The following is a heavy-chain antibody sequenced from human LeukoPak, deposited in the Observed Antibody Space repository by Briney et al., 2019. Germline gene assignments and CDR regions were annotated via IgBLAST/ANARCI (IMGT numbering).Heavy chain of an antibody. CDR1: GFTFSSYG. D-gene: IGHD6-13*01. Sequence: GRSLRLSCAASGFTFSSYGMHWVRQAPGKGLEWVAVISYDGSNKYYADSVKGRFTIPRDNSKNTLYLQMNSLRAEDTAVYYCAKDFRGIAAAGTLDYWGQGTLVTVSS. CDR3: AKDFRGIAAAGTLDY. J-gene: IGHJ4*02. CDR2: ISYDGSNK. V-gene: IGHV3-30*18.